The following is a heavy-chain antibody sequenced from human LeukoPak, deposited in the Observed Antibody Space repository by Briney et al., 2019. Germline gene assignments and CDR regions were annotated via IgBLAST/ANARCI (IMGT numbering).Heavy chain of an antibody. CDR1: GYTFTSYG. D-gene: IGHD3-22*01. CDR3: ARGPLYYDSSGSLDY. CDR2: MNPNSGNT. Sequence: GASVKVSCKASGYTFTSYGISWVRQAPGQGLEWMGWMNPNSGNTGYAQKFQVRVTMTRNTSISTAYMELSSLRSEDTAVYYCARGPLYYDSSGSLDYWGQGTLVTVSS. V-gene: IGHV1-8*02. J-gene: IGHJ4*02.